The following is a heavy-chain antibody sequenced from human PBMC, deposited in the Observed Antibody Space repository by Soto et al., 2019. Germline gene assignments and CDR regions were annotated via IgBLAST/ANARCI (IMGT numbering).Heavy chain of an antibody. V-gene: IGHV4-39*01. Sequence: QLQLQESGPGLVKPSETLSLTCTVSGGSISSSSYYWGWLRQPPGKGLEWIGSIYYSGSTYYTPSLKLRVTLSVDTSKNQFSLKLSSVTAADTAVYYCARRLYYDSSGFEGGGMDVWGQGTTVTVSS. CDR2: IYYSGST. J-gene: IGHJ6*02. D-gene: IGHD3-22*01. CDR1: GGSISSSSYY. CDR3: ARRLYYDSSGFEGGGMDV.